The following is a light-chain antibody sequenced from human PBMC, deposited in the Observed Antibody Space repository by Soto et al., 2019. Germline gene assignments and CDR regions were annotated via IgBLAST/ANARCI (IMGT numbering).Light chain of an antibody. V-gene: IGLV2-14*01. J-gene: IGLJ1*01. Sequence: ALTQPASVSWSPGQSITISCTRTSSDVGGYNYVSWYQQHPGKAPKLMIYEVSNRPSGVSNRFSGSKSGNTASLTISGLQAEDEADYYCSSYTSSSTLGVFGTGTKVTVL. CDR2: EVS. CDR1: SSDVGGYNY. CDR3: SSYTSSSTLGV.